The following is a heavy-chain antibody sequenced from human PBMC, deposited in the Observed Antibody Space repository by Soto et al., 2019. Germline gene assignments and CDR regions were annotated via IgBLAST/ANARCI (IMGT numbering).Heavy chain of an antibody. V-gene: IGHV3-30-3*01. D-gene: IGHD3-22*01. CDR2: ISYDGNNK. Sequence: GGSLRLSCAASGFTFRSYALHWVCQAPGKGLEWVAVISYDGNNKFYADSVKGRFTISRDNSKNTLYLQMNSLRPEDTAVYYCAGGSSGYYHDAFDIWGLGTMVTVSS. CDR1: GFTFRSYA. J-gene: IGHJ3*02. CDR3: AGGSSGYYHDAFDI.